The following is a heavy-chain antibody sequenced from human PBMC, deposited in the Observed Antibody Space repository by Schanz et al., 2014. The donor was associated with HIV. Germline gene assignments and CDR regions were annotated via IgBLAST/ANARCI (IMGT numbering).Heavy chain of an antibody. CDR2: MNPNSGNT. CDR1: GYTFTSYD. Sequence: QVQLVQSGAEVKKPGASVKVACKASGYTFTSYDINWVRQATGQGLEWMGWMNPNSGNTGYAQKFQGRVTMTRNTSISTAYMELSSLRSEDTAVYYCARRALLKWELRYPFDIWAQGTMVTVSS. CDR3: ARRALLKWELRYPFDI. J-gene: IGHJ3*02. V-gene: IGHV1-8*01. D-gene: IGHD1-26*01.